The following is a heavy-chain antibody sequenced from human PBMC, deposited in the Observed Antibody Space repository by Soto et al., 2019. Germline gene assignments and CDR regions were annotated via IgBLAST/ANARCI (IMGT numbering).Heavy chain of an antibody. CDR2: ISYDGSNK. J-gene: IGHJ6*02. CDR3: ARDWYAGYHFYYYGMDV. CDR1: GFTFSSYA. V-gene: IGHV3-30-3*01. D-gene: IGHD2-2*01. Sequence: GGSLRLSCAASGFTFSSYAMHWVRQAPGKGLEWVAVISYDGSNKYYADSVKGRFTISRDNSKNTLYLQMNSLRAEDTAVYYCARDWYAGYHFYYYGMDVWGQGTTVTVSS.